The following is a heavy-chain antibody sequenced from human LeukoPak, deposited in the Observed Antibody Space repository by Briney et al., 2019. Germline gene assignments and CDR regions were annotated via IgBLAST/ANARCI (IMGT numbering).Heavy chain of an antibody. Sequence: SQTLSLTCTVSGVSISSGGYYWSWIRQHPGQDLAWIGHIYYSGSTYYNPSLNSRVTISVDTSKSQFSLKLSSVTAADTAVYYCARDRKGRGQQLEYNWFDPWGQGTLVTVSS. D-gene: IGHD6-13*01. CDR3: ARDRKGRGQQLEYNWFDP. CDR1: GVSISSGGYY. V-gene: IGHV4-31*03. J-gene: IGHJ5*02. CDR2: IYYSGST.